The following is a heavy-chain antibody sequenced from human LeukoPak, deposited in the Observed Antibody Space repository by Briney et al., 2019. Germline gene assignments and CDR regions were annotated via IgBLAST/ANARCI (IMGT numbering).Heavy chain of an antibody. V-gene: IGHV1-18*01. J-gene: IGHJ3*02. D-gene: IGHD6-6*01. CDR1: GYTFTSYG. CDR2: ISAYNGNT. Sequence: GASVKVSCKASGYTFTSYGISWVRQAPGQGLEWMGWISAYNGNTNYAQKLQGRVTMTTDTSTSTAYMELRSLRSDDTAVYYCARVVEYSSATGAFDIWGQGTMVTVSS. CDR3: ARVVEYSSATGAFDI.